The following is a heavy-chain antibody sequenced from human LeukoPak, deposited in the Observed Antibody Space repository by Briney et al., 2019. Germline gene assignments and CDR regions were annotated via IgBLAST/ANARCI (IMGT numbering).Heavy chain of an antibody. CDR3: ARLFTRAWEYRYGTDV. CDR1: VGSISTDGSY. J-gene: IGHJ6*02. V-gene: IGHV4-39*02. D-gene: IGHD1-26*01. CDR2: IYIDGIT. Sequence: SESLSLTCIVSVGSISTDGSYWAWIREPPGKGLEWFGSIYIDGITHYNSSLQSRVTLSIDTSKNHFSLRLTSVTAADTAVFYCARLFTRAWEYRYGTDVWGQRTAVTVSS.